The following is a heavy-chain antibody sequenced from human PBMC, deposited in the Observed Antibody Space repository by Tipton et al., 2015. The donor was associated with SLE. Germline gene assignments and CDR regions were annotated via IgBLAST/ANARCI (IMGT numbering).Heavy chain of an antibody. D-gene: IGHD3-10*01. CDR1: GYTFTSYG. CDR3: ARASRGGSLSLPDYMDV. J-gene: IGHJ6*03. CDR2: ISAYNGNT. Sequence: QLVQSGPEVKKPGASVKVSCKASGYTFTSYGISWVRQAPGQGLEWMGWISAYNGNTNYAQKLLGRVTMTTDTSTSTAYMGLRSLRSDDTAVYYCARASRGGSLSLPDYMDVWGKGTTVTVSS. V-gene: IGHV1-18*01.